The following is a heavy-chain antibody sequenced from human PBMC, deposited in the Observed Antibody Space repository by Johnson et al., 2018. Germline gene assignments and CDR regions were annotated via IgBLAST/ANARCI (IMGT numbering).Heavy chain of an antibody. D-gene: IGHD2-15*01. CDR2: TRNKANSYIT. V-gene: IGHV3-72*01. J-gene: IGHJ4*02. Sequence: EVQLVESGGGLVQPGGSLRLSCVVSGFILSDHYMDWVRQGPGKGLEWVGRTRNKANSYITEYAASVQGRFTISRDDSMNTLYLQMNSLKTEDPAMYYCARAASGFDYWGQGALVTVSS. CDR3: ARAASGFDY. CDR1: GFILSDHY.